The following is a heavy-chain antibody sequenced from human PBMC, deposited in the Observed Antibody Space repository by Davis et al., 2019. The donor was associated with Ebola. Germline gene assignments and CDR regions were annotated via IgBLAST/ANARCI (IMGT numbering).Heavy chain of an antibody. CDR1: GGSISSYY. CDR3: ARYDLLTYVSFDC. V-gene: IGHV4-59*08. Sequence: MPSETLSLTCSVSGGSISSYYWSWIRQPPGKGLEWIGCIYYSGGTNYNPSLNSRVTISIDTSQKAFSLKLTSVAAADTAIYYCARYDLLTYVSFDCWGQGTLVTVSS. J-gene: IGHJ4*02. CDR2: IYYSGGT. D-gene: IGHD3/OR15-3a*01.